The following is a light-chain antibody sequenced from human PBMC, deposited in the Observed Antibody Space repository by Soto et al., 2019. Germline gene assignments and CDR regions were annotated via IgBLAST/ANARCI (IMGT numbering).Light chain of an antibody. CDR2: DAS. J-gene: IGKJ1*01. CDR3: QQYHAYSRT. CDR1: QSVNTW. Sequence: DIQMTQSPSTLSASVGDRVTITCRASQSVNTWLAWYQQKPGKAPKTLIYDASDLESGVPSRFSGSGSGTEFTLTISSLQPDDFATSYCQQYHAYSRTFGQGTKV. V-gene: IGKV1-5*01.